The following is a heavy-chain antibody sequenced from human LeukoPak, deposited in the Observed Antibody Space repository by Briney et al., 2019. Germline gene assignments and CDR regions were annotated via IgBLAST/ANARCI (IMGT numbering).Heavy chain of an antibody. CDR3: AKDPSQLLYDRILGY. J-gene: IGHJ4*02. D-gene: IGHD2-2*02. CDR1: GGTFSSYA. CDR2: IIPIFGTA. V-gene: IGHV1-69*13. Sequence: SVKVSCKASGGTFSSYAISWLRQAPGQGLEWMGGIIPIFGTANYAQKFQGRVTITADESTSTAYMELSSLRAEDTAVYYCAKDPSQLLYDRILGYWGQGTLVTVSS.